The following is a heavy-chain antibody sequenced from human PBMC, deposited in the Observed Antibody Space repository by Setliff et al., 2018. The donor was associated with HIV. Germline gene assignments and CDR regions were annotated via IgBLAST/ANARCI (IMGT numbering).Heavy chain of an antibody. CDR3: ARHRAGYSGYAIPILDY. J-gene: IGHJ4*02. CDR1: GYSFTNYW. Sequence: GESLTISCKNSGYSFTNYWIGWVRQMPGKGLEWMGIIYSGDSSIKYSPSFQGQVTISTDKSISTAYLHLSSLEASDTAIYYCARHRAGYSGYAIPILDYWGQGTLVTVSS. V-gene: IGHV5-51*01. CDR2: IYSGDSSI. D-gene: IGHD5-12*01.